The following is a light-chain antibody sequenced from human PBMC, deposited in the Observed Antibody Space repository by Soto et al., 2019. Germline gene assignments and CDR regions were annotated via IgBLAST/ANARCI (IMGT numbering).Light chain of an antibody. CDR3: QQRRNWPIT. CDR1: QGVSMH. V-gene: IGKV3-11*01. Sequence: EIVLTQSPATLSLSPGERATLSCRASQGVSMHLAWYQQKPGQAPRLLIYDASTRATGIPARFSGSGSGTDFTLTISSLEPEDFAVYYCQQRRNWPITFGQGTRLEIK. J-gene: IGKJ5*01. CDR2: DAS.